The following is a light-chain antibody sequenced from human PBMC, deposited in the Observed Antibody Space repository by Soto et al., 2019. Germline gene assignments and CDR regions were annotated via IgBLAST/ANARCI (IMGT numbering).Light chain of an antibody. J-gene: IGKJ3*01. CDR1: QSVSSN. Sequence: EIVMTQSPATLSLSPGERATLSCRASQSVSSNLAWYQQQPGQAPRLLIYSASTRATGIPARCSGSGSGTEFTLTISSLQSVDFAVYYCQQYNNWPPFTFGHGTKVDIK. V-gene: IGKV3-15*01. CDR3: QQYNNWPPFT. CDR2: SAS.